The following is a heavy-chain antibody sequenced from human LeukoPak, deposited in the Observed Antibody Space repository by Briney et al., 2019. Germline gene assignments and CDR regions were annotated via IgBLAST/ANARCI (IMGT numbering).Heavy chain of an antibody. J-gene: IGHJ6*03. Sequence: GGSLRLSCAASGFTFSSYGMHWVRQAPGKGLEWVAFIRYDGSNKYYADSVKGRFTISRDNSKNTLYLQMNSLRAEDTAVYYCAKDLGCSSTSCYYYYYMDVWGKGTTVTVSS. CDR1: GFTFSSYG. CDR3: AKDLGCSSTSCYYYYYMDV. V-gene: IGHV3-30*02. D-gene: IGHD2-2*01. CDR2: IRYDGSNK.